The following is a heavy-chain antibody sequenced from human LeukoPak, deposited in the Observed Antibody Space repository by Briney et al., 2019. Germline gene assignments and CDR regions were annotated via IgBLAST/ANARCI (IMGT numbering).Heavy chain of an antibody. Sequence: SETLSLTCTVSGGSISSYYWSWIRQPPGKGLEWIGYIYYSGSTNYNPSLKSRVTISVDTSKNQFPLKLSSVTAADTAVYYCARVTRSGSFHYHFRMDVWGQGTKVNV. CDR3: ARVTRSGSFHYHFRMDV. J-gene: IGHJ6*02. V-gene: IGHV4-59*01. CDR1: GGSISSYY. CDR2: IYYSGST. D-gene: IGHD1-26*01.